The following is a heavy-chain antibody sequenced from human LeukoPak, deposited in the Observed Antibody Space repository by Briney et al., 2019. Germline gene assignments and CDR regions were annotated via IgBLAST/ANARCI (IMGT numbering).Heavy chain of an antibody. D-gene: IGHD3-16*01. CDR3: AKMFTGGITNDAFDI. J-gene: IGHJ3*02. V-gene: IGHV3-23*01. Sequence: GSLRLSCAASGFTFSDYYMSWVRQAPGKGLEWVSAISGSGGSTYYADSVKGRFTISRGNSKNTLYLQMNSLRAEDTAVYYCAKMFTGGITNDAFDIWGQGTMVTVSS. CDR1: GFTFSDYY. CDR2: ISGSGGST.